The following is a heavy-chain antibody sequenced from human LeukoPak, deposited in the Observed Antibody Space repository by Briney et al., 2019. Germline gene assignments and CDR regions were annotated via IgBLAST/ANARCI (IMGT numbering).Heavy chain of an antibody. CDR3: AAAGPPYYYDSSGYYYYYGMDV. Sequence: ASVKVSCKASGFTFTSSAMQWVRQARGQRLEWIGWIVVGSGNTNYAQKFQERVTITRDMSTSTAYMELSSLRSEDTAVYYCAAAGPPYYYDSSGYYYYYGMDVWGQGTTVTVSS. V-gene: IGHV1-58*02. D-gene: IGHD3-22*01. J-gene: IGHJ6*02. CDR2: IVVGSGNT. CDR1: GFTFTSSA.